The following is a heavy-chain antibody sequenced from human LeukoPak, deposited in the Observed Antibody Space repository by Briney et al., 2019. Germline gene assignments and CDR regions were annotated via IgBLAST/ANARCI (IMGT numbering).Heavy chain of an antibody. CDR2: IISSSGYI. CDR3: ASAPSYYFDY. J-gene: IGHJ4*02. Sequence: SGGSLRLSCEASGLTLSSYSMKWVRQAPGKGLEWVSSIISSSGYIYYADSVKGRFTISRDNAKNSLYLQMNSLRAEDTAVYYCASAPSYYFDYWGQGTLVTVSS. CDR1: GLTLSSYS. V-gene: IGHV3-21*01. D-gene: IGHD3-10*01.